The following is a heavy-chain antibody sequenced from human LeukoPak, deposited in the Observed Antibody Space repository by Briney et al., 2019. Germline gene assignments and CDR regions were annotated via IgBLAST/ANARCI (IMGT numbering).Heavy chain of an antibody. V-gene: IGHV3-48*04. CDR3: ARVTAVAAPWVY. Sequence: GGSLRLSCATSGLTFSSYGINWARQAPGKGLEWLAYISSSGSVIQYADSVEGRFTISRDNAKDSVFLQMNGLRAEVTAVYYCARVTAVAAPWVYWGQGTQVTVSS. CDR2: ISSSGSVI. J-gene: IGHJ4*02. CDR1: GLTFSSYG. D-gene: IGHD6-19*01.